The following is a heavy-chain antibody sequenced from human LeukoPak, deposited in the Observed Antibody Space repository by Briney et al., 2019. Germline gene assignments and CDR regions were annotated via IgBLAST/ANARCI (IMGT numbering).Heavy chain of an antibody. Sequence: ASVKVSCKASGYTFTGYYMHWVRQAPGQGLEWMGWINPESGGTNYAQKFQGRVTMTRDTSISTAYMELSRLRSDDTAVYYCAWDLCSSGCPPYYYYYYMDVWGKGTTVTVSS. CDR1: GYTFTGYY. D-gene: IGHD6-19*01. CDR2: INPESGGT. CDR3: AWDLCSSGCPPYYYYYYMDV. V-gene: IGHV1-2*02. J-gene: IGHJ6*03.